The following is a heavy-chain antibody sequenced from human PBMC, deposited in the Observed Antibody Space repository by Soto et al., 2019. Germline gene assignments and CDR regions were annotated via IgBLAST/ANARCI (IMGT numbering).Heavy chain of an antibody. CDR2: ISYDGSNK. Sequence: GGSLRLSCAASGFTFSSYGMHWVRQAPGKGLEWVAVISYDGSNKYYADSVKGRFTISRDNSKNTLYLQMNSLRAEDTAVYYCANSYGMDVSGQGTTVTVYS. V-gene: IGHV3-30*18. CDR3: ANSYGMDV. CDR1: GFTFSSYG. J-gene: IGHJ6*02.